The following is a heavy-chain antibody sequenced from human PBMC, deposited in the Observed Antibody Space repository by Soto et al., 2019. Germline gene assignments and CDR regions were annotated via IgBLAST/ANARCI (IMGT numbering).Heavy chain of an antibody. CDR2: IYYSGST. D-gene: IGHD3-3*01. CDR3: ARHSNVLRFLEWSPSDAIDI. J-gene: IGHJ3*02. Sequence: SETLSLTCTVSGGSISSYYWSWIRQPPGKGLEWIGYIYYSGSTNYNPSLKSRVTISVDTSKNQFSLKLSSVTAADTAVYYCARHSNVLRFLEWSPSDAIDIWGQGTMVSVSS. CDR1: GGSISSYY. V-gene: IGHV4-59*08.